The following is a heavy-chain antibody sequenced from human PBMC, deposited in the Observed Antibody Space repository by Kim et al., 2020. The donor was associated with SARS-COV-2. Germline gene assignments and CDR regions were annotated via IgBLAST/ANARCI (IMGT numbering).Heavy chain of an antibody. V-gene: IGHV5-10-1*01. Sequence: SYTNYRPAFQGHVTISADKSISTADLQWSSLKASDTAMYYCARGELSIDYWGQGTLVTVSS. CDR2: SYT. D-gene: IGHD1-1*01. J-gene: IGHJ4*02. CDR3: ARGELSIDY.